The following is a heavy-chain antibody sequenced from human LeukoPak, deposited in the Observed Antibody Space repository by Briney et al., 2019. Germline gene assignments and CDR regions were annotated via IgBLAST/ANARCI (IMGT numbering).Heavy chain of an antibody. CDR1: GFTFSGSA. CDR2: IGSKANSYAT. Sequence: PGGSLRLSCAASGFTFSGSAMHWVRQASGKGLEWVGRIGSKANSYATAYAASVKGRFTISRDNSKNTLYLQMNSLRAEDTAVYYCARESSALLRVGATTHFDYWGQGTLVTVSS. V-gene: IGHV3-73*01. CDR3: ARESSALLRVGATTHFDY. D-gene: IGHD1-26*01. J-gene: IGHJ4*02.